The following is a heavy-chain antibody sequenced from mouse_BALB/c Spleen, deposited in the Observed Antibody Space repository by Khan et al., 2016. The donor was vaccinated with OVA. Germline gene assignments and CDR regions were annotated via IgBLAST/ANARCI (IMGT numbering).Heavy chain of an antibody. Sequence: QVQLKESGAELARPGASVKMSCKTSGYTFTTYTLHWVKKRPGRGLDWIGYINPSNDYTNYNQKFKKKSTLTEDKSSSTAYMQLSSLASEDSAVYYCARSGQLGLRGGFTYWGQGTLVTVSA. CDR3: ARSGQLGLRGGFTY. CDR2: INPSNDYT. CDR1: GYTFTTYT. J-gene: IGHJ3*01. V-gene: IGHV1-4*01. D-gene: IGHD3-2*01.